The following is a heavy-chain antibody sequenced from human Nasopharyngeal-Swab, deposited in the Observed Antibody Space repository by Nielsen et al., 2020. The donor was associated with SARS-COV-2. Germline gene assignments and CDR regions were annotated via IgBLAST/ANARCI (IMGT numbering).Heavy chain of an antibody. D-gene: IGHD2-2*01. V-gene: IGHV1-46*01. CDR3: ARDLVVVPAAMGLDY. CDR2: INPNGGTT. J-gene: IGHJ4*02. Sequence: ASVTVSCKASGYIFTTYYIHWVRQAPAHGLEWMGIINPNGGTTTYAQKFQGRVTMTRDTSTSTVYMELSSLRSEDTAVYYFARDLVVVPAAMGLDYWGQGTLVTVSS. CDR1: GYIFTTYY.